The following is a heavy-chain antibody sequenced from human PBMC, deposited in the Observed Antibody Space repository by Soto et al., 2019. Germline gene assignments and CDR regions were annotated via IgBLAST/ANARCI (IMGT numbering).Heavy chain of an antibody. CDR1: GFTFSSYW. Sequence: EVQLVESGGGLVQPGGSLRLSCAASGFTFSSYWMHWVRQAPGKGLVWVSHINTDGSTTHYAASVKGRFTIFRDNAKNTLYLQMNSLRAEDTAVYFCARDLGGEDDSWGQGTLVAVS. CDR3: ARDLGGEDDS. D-gene: IGHD7-27*01. J-gene: IGHJ4*02. CDR2: INTDGSTT. V-gene: IGHV3-74*01.